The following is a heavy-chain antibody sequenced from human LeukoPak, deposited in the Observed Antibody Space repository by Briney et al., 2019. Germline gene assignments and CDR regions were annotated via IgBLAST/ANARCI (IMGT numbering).Heavy chain of an antibody. CDR1: GFTFSRYW. J-gene: IGHJ1*01. Sequence: GGSLRLPCAASGFTFSRYWMHWVRQAPGKGLVWVSRIKSDGSTNYADSVKGRFTISRDNAKNTVSLQMNSLRAEDTGVYYCARAPAEIGGYYPEYFQHWDEGTLVTVSS. D-gene: IGHD3-22*01. V-gene: IGHV3-74*01. CDR3: ARAPAEIGGYYPEYFQH. CDR2: IKSDGST.